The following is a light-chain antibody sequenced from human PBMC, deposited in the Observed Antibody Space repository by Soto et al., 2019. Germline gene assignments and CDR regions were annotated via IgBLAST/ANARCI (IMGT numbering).Light chain of an antibody. V-gene: IGKV3-11*01. CDR2: DAS. J-gene: IGKJ3*01. Sequence: ELVVAKSPGPLSFSPGEQSTLSCRASQSVSSYLAWYQQKPGQAPRLLIYDASNRATGIPARFSGSGSGTDFTLTISSLEPEDFAVYYCQQRSNWPLTFGPGTKVDI. CDR1: QSVSSY. CDR3: QQRSNWPLT.